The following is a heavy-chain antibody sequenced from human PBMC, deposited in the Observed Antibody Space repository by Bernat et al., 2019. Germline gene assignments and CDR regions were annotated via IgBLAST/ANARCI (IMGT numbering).Heavy chain of an antibody. Sequence: QVQLVESGGGVVQPGRSLRLSCAASGFTFSSYGMHWVRQAPGKGLEWVAVISYDGSNKYYADSVKGRFTISRDNSKNTLYLQMNSLRSDDTAVYYCARFPPRYSSSSGAFDIWGQGTMVTVSS. D-gene: IGHD6-6*01. CDR3: ARFPPRYSSSSGAFDI. CDR2: ISYDGSNK. J-gene: IGHJ3*02. CDR1: GFTFSSYG. V-gene: IGHV3-30*03.